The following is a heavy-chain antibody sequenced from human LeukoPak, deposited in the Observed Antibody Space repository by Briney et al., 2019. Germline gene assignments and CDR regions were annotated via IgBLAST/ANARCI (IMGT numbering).Heavy chain of an antibody. Sequence: GASVKVSCKASGGTFSSYAISWVRQAPGQGLEWMGRIIPILGVANYAQKFQGRVTITADKSTSTAYMELSSLRSEDTAVYYCARTPLMTFDYWGQGTLVTVSS. V-gene: IGHV1-69*04. CDR2: IIPILGVA. CDR3: ARTPLMTFDY. CDR1: GGTFSSYA. J-gene: IGHJ4*02.